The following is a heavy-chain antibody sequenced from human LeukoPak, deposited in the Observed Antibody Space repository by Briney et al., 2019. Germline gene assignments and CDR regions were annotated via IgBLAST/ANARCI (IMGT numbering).Heavy chain of an antibody. Sequence: PSETLSLTCTVSGGSISSVNHYWSWIRQHPGKGLGWIGYIYYSGSTFYNPSLKSRVTISVDMSKNQFSLKLSSVTAADTAVYYCARGAQNPSSTSPLFDPWGQGTLVTVSS. J-gene: IGHJ5*02. CDR1: GGSISSVNHY. CDR2: IYYSGST. V-gene: IGHV4-31*03. D-gene: IGHD2-2*01. CDR3: ARGAQNPSSTSPLFDP.